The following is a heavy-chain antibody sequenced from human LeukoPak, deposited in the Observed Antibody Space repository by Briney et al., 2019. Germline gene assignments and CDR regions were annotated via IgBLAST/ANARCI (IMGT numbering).Heavy chain of an antibody. CDR1: GFTFSSYS. Sequence: GGSLRLSCAASGFTFSSYSMNWVRQAPGKGLEWVSSISSSSSYIYYADSVKGRFTISRDNSKNTLYLQMNSLRAEDTAVYYCAKGGTKLRVAAINDYWGQGTLVTVSS. V-gene: IGHV3-21*04. J-gene: IGHJ4*02. CDR2: ISSSSSYI. D-gene: IGHD2-15*01. CDR3: AKGGTKLRVAAINDY.